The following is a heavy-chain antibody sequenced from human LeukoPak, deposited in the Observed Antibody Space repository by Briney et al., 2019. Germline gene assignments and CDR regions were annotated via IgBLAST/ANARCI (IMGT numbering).Heavy chain of an antibody. Sequence: SSETLSLTCTVSGGSISSGGYYWSWICQHPGKGLEWIGYIYYSGSTYYNPSLKSRVTISVDTSKNQFSLKLSSVTAADTAVYYCARDASSSWPGCGYWGQGTLVTVSS. CDR3: ARDASSSWPGCGY. V-gene: IGHV4-31*03. D-gene: IGHD6-13*01. CDR1: GGSISSGGYY. CDR2: IYYSGST. J-gene: IGHJ4*02.